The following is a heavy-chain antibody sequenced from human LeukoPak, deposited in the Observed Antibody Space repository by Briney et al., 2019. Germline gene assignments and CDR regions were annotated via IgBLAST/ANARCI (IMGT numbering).Heavy chain of an antibody. J-gene: IGHJ4*02. Sequence: SQTLSLTCAISGDSVSSNSAAWNWIRQSPSRGLEWLGRTYYRSKWYNDYAVSVKSRITINPDTSKNQFSLQLNSVTPEDTAVYYCAREKYKTRITMVRGVVDYWGQGTLVTVSS. CDR3: AREKYKTRITMVRGVVDY. D-gene: IGHD3-10*01. CDR2: TYYRSKWYN. V-gene: IGHV6-1*01. CDR1: GDSVSSNSAA.